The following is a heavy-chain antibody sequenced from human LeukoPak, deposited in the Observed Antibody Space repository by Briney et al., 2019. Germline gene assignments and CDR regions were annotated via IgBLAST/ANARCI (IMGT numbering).Heavy chain of an antibody. D-gene: IGHD4-11*01. Sequence: SQTLSLTCTVSGYSISSGTYYWSWIRQPAGKGLEWIGSIYHSGSTYYNPSLKSRVTISVDTSKNQFSLKLSSVTAADTAVYYCARDPNYSNYGTDYWGQGTLVTVSS. CDR1: GYSISSGTYY. CDR3: ARDPNYSNYGTDY. CDR2: IYHSGST. V-gene: IGHV4-61*02. J-gene: IGHJ4*02.